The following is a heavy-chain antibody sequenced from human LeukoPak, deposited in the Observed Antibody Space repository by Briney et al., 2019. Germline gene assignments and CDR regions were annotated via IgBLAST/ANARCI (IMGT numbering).Heavy chain of an antibody. CDR3: ARDRVARGLDY. CDR1: GGPISSYY. Sequence: SETLSLTCTVSGGPISSYYWSWIRQPPGKGLEWIGYIYYSGSTNYNPSLKSRVTISVDTSKNQFSLKLSSVTAADTAVYYCARDRVARGLDYWGQGTLVTVSS. CDR2: IYYSGST. J-gene: IGHJ4*02. D-gene: IGHD3-3*01. V-gene: IGHV4-59*01.